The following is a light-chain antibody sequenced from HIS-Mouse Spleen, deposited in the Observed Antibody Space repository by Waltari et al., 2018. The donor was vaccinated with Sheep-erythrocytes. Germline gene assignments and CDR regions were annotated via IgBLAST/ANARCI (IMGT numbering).Light chain of an antibody. Sequence: IRMTQSPSSFSASTGDRVTITCRASQGISSYLAWYQQKPGKAPKLLIYAASTLQSGVPSRFSGSGSGTDFTLTISCLQSEDFATYYCQQYYSYPPWTFGQGTKVEIK. J-gene: IGKJ1*01. CDR2: AAS. V-gene: IGKV1-8*01. CDR3: QQYYSYPPWT. CDR1: QGISSY.